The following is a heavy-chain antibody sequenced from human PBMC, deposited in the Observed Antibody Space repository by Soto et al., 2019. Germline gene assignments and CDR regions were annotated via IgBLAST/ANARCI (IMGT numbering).Heavy chain of an antibody. Sequence: ASVKVSCKVSGYTLTELSMHWVRQAPGKGLEWTGGFDPEDGETIYAQKFQGRVTMTEDTSTDTAYMELSSLRSEDTAVYYCATVGITMVRGVISYYYYGMDVWGQGTTVTVSS. J-gene: IGHJ6*02. CDR3: ATVGITMVRGVISYYYYGMDV. V-gene: IGHV1-24*01. D-gene: IGHD3-10*01. CDR2: FDPEDGET. CDR1: GYTLTELS.